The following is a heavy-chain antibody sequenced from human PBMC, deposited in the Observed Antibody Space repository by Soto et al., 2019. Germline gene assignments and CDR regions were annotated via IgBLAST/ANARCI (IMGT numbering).Heavy chain of an antibody. CDR3: ATEGSGYFTY. J-gene: IGHJ4*02. CDR1: GFTFNTYW. CDR2: IKSDGSYT. V-gene: IGHV3-74*01. Sequence: EVQLVESGGGLVQPGGSLRLSCAASGFTFNTYWMQWVRQAPGKGLVWVSRIKSDGSYTNYADSVKVRFTISRDNAKNTLFLQMNSLGAEDTAVYYCATEGSGYFTYWGQGTRVTVSS. D-gene: IGHD3-22*01.